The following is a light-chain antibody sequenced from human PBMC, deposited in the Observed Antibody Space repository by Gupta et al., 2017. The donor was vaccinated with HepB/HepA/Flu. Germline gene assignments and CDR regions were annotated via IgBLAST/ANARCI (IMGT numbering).Light chain of an antibody. CDR3: QQYDSRLT. J-gene: IGKJ4*01. Sequence: DIQMTQSPSSLSASVGDRVTITCQASQDISNYLNWYQQKPGKAPKLLIYDASTLETEVPSRFSGSGSGTDFTFTISSLQPEDIATYYWQQYDSRLTFGAGTKVEIK. CDR1: QDISNY. CDR2: DAS. V-gene: IGKV1-33*01.